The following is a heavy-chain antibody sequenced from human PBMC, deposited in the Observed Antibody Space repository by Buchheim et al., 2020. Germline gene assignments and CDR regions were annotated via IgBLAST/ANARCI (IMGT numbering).Heavy chain of an antibody. V-gene: IGHV3-7*01. CDR3: ARDRCSSTTTRGCVHFQH. Sequence: EVQLVESGGGLVQPGGSLRLSCAASGFTFSSYWMSWVRQAPGKGLGGWANIKKDGREKYYVDSVRGQFTISRDNAKNSLYLQMNSLRAEDTAVYYCARDRCSSTTTRGCVHFQHWGQGTL. CDR1: GFTFSSYW. J-gene: IGHJ1*01. CDR2: IKKDGREK. D-gene: IGHD6-13*01.